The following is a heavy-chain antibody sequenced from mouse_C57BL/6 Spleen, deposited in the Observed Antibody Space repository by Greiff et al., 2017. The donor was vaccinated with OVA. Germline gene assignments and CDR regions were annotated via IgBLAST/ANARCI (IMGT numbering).Heavy chain of an antibody. Sequence: EVQVVESGGGLVQSGRSLRLSCATSGFTFSGFYMEWVRQAPGKGLEWIGASNTSASDYTSKYSSSVKGRFIVSRDTAQSILYLQMNALRAADTAIACCASDGTFYALDYWGQGTSVTVSS. V-gene: IGHV7-1*01. J-gene: IGHJ4*01. CDR3: ASDGTFYALDY. CDR1: GFTFSGFY. CDR2: SNTSASDYTS.